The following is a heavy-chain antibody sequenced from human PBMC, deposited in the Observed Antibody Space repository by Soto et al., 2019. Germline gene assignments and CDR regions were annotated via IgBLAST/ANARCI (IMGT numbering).Heavy chain of an antibody. Sequence: SETLSLTCTVSGGSISRYNWSWIRQPPGKGLEWIGYIYYSGSTNYNPSLKSRVTISVDTSKNQFSLKLSSVTAADTAVYYCARGILRGGFDYWGQGTLVTV. CDR2: IYYSGST. J-gene: IGHJ4*02. CDR3: ARGILRGGFDY. D-gene: IGHD2-15*01. CDR1: GGSISRYN. V-gene: IGHV4-59*01.